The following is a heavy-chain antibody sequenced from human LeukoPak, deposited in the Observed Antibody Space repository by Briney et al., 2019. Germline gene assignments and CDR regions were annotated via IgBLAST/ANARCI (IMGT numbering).Heavy chain of an antibody. CDR2: IYHSGST. CDR3: ARALGGWFGDESDAFDI. D-gene: IGHD3-10*01. Sequence: PSETLSLTCAVSGGSISSSNWWSWVRQPPGKGLEWIGEIYHSGSTNYNPSLKSRVTISVDTSKNQFSLKLSSVTAADTAVYYCARALGGWFGDESDAFDIWGQGTMVTVSS. CDR1: GGSISSSNW. J-gene: IGHJ3*02. V-gene: IGHV4-4*02.